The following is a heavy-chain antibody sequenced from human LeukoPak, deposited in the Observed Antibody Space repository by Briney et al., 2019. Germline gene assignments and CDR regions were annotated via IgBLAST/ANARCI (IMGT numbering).Heavy chain of an antibody. D-gene: IGHD3-10*01. CDR2: IHYSGST. CDR1: GGSISSYY. J-gene: IGHJ6*02. V-gene: IGHV4-59*08. Sequence: PSETLSLTCTVSGGSISSYYWSWSRQSPGKGLEWIGYIHYSGSTNYNPSLKSRVSMSIDTSKNQFSLKLSSVTAADTAVYYCATLVRGSPYGMDVWGQGTTVTVSS. CDR3: ATLVRGSPYGMDV.